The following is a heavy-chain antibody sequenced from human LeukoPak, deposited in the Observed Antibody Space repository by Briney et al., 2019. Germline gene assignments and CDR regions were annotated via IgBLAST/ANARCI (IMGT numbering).Heavy chain of an antibody. J-gene: IGHJ5*02. D-gene: IGHD3-10*01. CDR3: ARDQGTWWFDP. CDR2: IYYSGST. Sequence: SETVSLTCTVSGGSISSYYWSWMRQPSGKGLEYMVYIYYSGSTNHNPSLKGRVTISLDTSNNHFSLKLSSVTAADKALYYCARDQGTWWFDPWGQGTLVTVSS. V-gene: IGHV4-59*01. CDR1: GGSISSYY.